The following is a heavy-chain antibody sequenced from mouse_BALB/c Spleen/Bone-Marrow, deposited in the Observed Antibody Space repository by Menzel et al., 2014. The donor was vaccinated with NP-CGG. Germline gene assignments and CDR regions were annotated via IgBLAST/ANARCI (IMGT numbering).Heavy chain of an antibody. D-gene: IGHD1-1*01. CDR3: ASYVYGYYFDY. CDR2: IDPANVNT. J-gene: IGHJ2*01. CDR1: GFNIKDTY. Sequence: EVQLQQSGAELVKPGVSVKLSCTASGFNIKDTYMHWVKQRPEQGLEWIGRIDPANVNTKYDPKFQGKATITADTSSNTAYLQLSSLISEDTAVYYCASYVYGYYFDYWGQGTTLTVSS. V-gene: IGHV14-3*02.